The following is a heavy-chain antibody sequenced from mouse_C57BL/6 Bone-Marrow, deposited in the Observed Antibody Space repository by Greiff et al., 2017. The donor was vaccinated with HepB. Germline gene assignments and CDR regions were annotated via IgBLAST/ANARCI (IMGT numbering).Heavy chain of an antibody. V-gene: IGHV14-4*01. J-gene: IGHJ2*01. CDR2: IDPENGDT. Sequence: EVQLQQSGAELVRPGASVKLSCTASGFNIKDDYMHWVKQRPEQGLEWIGWIDPENGDTEYASKFKGKATITADTASNTAYLRLSSLTSEDTAVYYCTTGITTVVAFDYWGQGTTLTVSA. D-gene: IGHD1-1*01. CDR1: GFNIKDDY. CDR3: TTGITTVVAFDY.